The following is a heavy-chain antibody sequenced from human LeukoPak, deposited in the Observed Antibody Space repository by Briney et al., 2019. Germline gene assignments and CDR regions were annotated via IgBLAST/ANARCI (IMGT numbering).Heavy chain of an antibody. CDR2: IYYTGST. Sequence: SETLSLTCAVYGGSFSDYYWNWIRQSPGKGLEWIGYIYYTGSTNYNPSLKSRVTMSVDTSKNQFSLNLRSVTPEDTAVYYCARNLIPEQLVLNFWGQGTLVTVSS. D-gene: IGHD6-13*01. CDR1: GGSFSDYY. J-gene: IGHJ4*02. CDR3: ARNLIPEQLVLNF. V-gene: IGHV4-59*01.